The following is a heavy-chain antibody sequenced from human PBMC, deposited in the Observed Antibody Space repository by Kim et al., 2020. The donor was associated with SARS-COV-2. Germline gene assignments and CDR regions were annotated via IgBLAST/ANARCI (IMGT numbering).Heavy chain of an antibody. Sequence: GGSLRLSCAASGFTFSSYWMSWVRQAPGKGLEWVANIKQDGSEKYYVDSVKGRFTISRDNAKNSLYLQMNSLRAEDTAVYYCARDRWYYDSFPYYYGMDVWGQGTTVTVSS. CDR2: IKQDGSEK. J-gene: IGHJ6*02. V-gene: IGHV3-7*01. CDR3: ARDRWYYDSFPYYYGMDV. D-gene: IGHD3-22*01. CDR1: GFTFSSYW.